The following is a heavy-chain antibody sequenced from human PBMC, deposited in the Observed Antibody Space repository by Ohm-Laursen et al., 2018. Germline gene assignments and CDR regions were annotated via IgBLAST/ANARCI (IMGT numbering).Heavy chain of an antibody. CDR2: IYPGDSDT. V-gene: IGHV5-51*01. Sequence: ESLKISCKRSGYSFTSYWIGWVRQMPGKGLEWMGIIYPGDSDTRYSPSFQGQVTISADKSISTAYLQWSSLKASDTAMYYCARTDGGVIVYDAFDIWGQGTMVTVSS. CDR1: GYSFTSYW. CDR3: ARTDGGVIVYDAFDI. J-gene: IGHJ3*02. D-gene: IGHD3-16*02.